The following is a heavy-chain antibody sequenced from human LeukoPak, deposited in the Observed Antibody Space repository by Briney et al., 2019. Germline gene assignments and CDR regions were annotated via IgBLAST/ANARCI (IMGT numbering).Heavy chain of an antibody. V-gene: IGHV1-69*05. CDR3: ARAMSQGPSGSYFDFDY. J-gene: IGHJ4*02. CDR2: IIPIFGTA. D-gene: IGHD1-26*01. Sequence: SVKVSCKASGGTFSSYAISWVRQAPGQGLEWMGGIIPIFGTANYAQKFQGRVTITTDESTSTASMELSSLRSEDTAVYYCARAMSQGPSGSYFDFDYWGQGTLVTVSS. CDR1: GGTFSSYA.